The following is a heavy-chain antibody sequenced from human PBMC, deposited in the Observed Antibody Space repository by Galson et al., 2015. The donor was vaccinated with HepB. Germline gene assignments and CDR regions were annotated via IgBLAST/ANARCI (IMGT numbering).Heavy chain of an antibody. Sequence: SCKASGGTFSSYTISWVRQAPGQGLEWMGRIIPILGIANYAQKFQGRVTITADKSTSTAYMELSSLRSEDTAVYYCARDYYDSSGYYGPFVWGQGTLVTVSS. J-gene: IGHJ4*02. V-gene: IGHV1-69*04. CDR2: IIPILGIA. D-gene: IGHD3-22*01. CDR1: GGTFSSYT. CDR3: ARDYYDSSGYYGPFV.